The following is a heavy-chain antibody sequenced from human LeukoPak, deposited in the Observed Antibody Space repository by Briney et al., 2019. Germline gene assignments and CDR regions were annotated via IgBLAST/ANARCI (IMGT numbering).Heavy chain of an antibody. CDR2: ISYSGAT. J-gene: IGHJ4*02. Sequence: SETLSLTCTVSGASISSGDYYWSWIRQPPGKGLEWIGYISYSGATYYNPSLKSRGTISEDTSKNQFSLKLTSVTAADTAVYYCARSPQLIFDNWGQGTLVTVSS. CDR3: ARSPQLIFDN. CDR1: GASISSGDYY. V-gene: IGHV4-30-4*02. D-gene: IGHD1-1*01.